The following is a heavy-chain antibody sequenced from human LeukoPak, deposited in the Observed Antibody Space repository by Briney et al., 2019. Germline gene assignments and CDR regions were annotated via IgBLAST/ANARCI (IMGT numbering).Heavy chain of an antibody. Sequence: GRSLRLSCAAPGFTFSSYAMHWVRQAPGKGLEWVAVISYDGSNKYYADSVKGRFTISRDNSKNTLYLQMNSLRAEDTAVYYCARGTGLDYWGQGTLVTVSS. J-gene: IGHJ4*02. CDR1: GFTFSSYA. CDR3: ARGTGLDY. D-gene: IGHD4-17*01. V-gene: IGHV3-30-3*01. CDR2: ISYDGSNK.